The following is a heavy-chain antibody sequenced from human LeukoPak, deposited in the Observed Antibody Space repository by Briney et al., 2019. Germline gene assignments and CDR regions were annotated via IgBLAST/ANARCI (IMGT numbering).Heavy chain of an antibody. J-gene: IGHJ6*03. CDR1: GGSISSGDYY. Sequence: SQTLSLTCTVSGGSISSGDYYWRWIRQPPGKGLEWIVYIHFSGNTFHNPSLQSRVTISADMSKNHLSLRLSSVTAADTAVYFCARDDSTGFHYYLDVWGKGTTVTVSS. D-gene: IGHD3-22*01. CDR3: ARDDSTGFHYYLDV. CDR2: IHFSGNT. V-gene: IGHV4-30-4*01.